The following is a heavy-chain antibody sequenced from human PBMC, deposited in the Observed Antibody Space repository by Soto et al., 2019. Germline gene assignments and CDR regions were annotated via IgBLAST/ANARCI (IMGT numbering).Heavy chain of an antibody. J-gene: IGHJ6*01. CDR3: ATERGYCSGGSCYGFLDYYYGMDV. Sequence: PGGSLRLSCAASGFTFSSYAMHWVRQAPAKGLERVAVISYDGSNKYYADSVKGRFTISRDNSKNTLYLQMNSLRAEDTAVYYCATERGYCSGGSCYGFLDYYYGMDVWGQGT. CDR2: ISYDGSNK. V-gene: IGHV3-30-3*01. CDR1: GFTFSSYA. D-gene: IGHD2-15*01.